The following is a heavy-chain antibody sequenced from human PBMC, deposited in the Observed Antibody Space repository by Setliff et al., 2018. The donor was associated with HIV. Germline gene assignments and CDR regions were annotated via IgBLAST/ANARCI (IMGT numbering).Heavy chain of an antibody. V-gene: IGHV3-30*02. CDR2: IRYDGSNE. CDR3: ARSRSTRDAFDT. CDR1: GFTLSSHG. J-gene: IGHJ3*02. D-gene: IGHD2-2*01. Sequence: PGGSLRLSCAASGFTLSSHGMYWVRQAPGKGLEWVAFIRYDGSNEYYVDSVKGRFTISRDNSKNTLYLQMTSLRTEDTAMYYCARSRSTRDAFDTWGQGTMVTVSS.